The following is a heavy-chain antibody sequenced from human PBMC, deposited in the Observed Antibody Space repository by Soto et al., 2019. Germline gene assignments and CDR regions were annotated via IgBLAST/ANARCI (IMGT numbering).Heavy chain of an antibody. V-gene: IGHV3-7*03. CDR1: GLSFSGYW. CDR2: IKQDGSEE. D-gene: IGHD3-22*01. J-gene: IGHJ4*02. CDR3: ARDPNYYDSSGYWTAQHYFDY. Sequence: GGSLRLSCAASGLSFSGYWMSWVRQAPGKGLEWVANIKQDGSEEYYVDSVKGRFTISRDNAKNSLYLQMNSLRADDTAVYYCARDPNYYDSSGYWTAQHYFDYWGQGTLVTVSS.